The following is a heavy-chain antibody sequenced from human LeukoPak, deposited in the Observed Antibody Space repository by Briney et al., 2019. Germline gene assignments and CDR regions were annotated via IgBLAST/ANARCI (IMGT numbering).Heavy chain of an antibody. J-gene: IGHJ4*02. CDR2: IIISDGRT. CDR3: ATDVDNIPLQH. CDR1: GFTFSRSS. D-gene: IGHD2-2*02. V-gene: IGHV3-23*01. Sequence: GGSLTLSCAAAGFTFSRSSMTWVRQAAGKVLEWLSSIIISDGRTYYPGSVKGRVTISRDIYKNPLYLHMISLRAEDTAVYYCATDVDNIPLQHWGQGTLVTVSS.